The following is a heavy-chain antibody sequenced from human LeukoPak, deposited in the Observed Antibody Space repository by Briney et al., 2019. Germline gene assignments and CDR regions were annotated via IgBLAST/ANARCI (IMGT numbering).Heavy chain of an antibody. CDR2: NSGSGGST. V-gene: IGHV3-23*01. D-gene: IGHD3-9*01. J-gene: IGHJ5*02. CDR1: GFTFSSYA. Sequence: GGSLRLSCAASGFTFSSYAMSWVRQAPGKGLEWVSANSGSGGSTYYADSVKGRFTISRDNSKNTLYLQMNSLRAEDTAVYYCAKDSQALRYFDWPPGAWGQGTLVTVSS. CDR3: AKDSQALRYFDWPPGA.